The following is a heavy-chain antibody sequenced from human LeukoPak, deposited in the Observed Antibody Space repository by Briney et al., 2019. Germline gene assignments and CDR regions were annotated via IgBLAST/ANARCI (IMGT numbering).Heavy chain of an antibody. CDR2: IYYSGST. CDR1: GGSISSGGYY. D-gene: IGHD6-13*01. CDR3: AREYSSSWYYYYYGMDV. V-gene: IGHV4-61*08. J-gene: IGHJ6*02. Sequence: SETLSLTCTVSGGSISSGGYYWSWIRQPPGKGLEWIGYIYYSGSTNYNPSLKSRVTISVDTSKNQFSLKLSSVTAADTAVYYCAREYSSSWYYYYYGMDVWGQGTTVTVSS.